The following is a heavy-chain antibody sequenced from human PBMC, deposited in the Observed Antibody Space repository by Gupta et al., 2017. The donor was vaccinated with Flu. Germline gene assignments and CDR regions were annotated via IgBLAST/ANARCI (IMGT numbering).Heavy chain of an antibody. CDR3: ASDIVVVPAAILGRPSHDY. CDR2: ISYEGSNK. D-gene: IGHD2-2*02. V-gene: IGHV3-30*03. J-gene: IGHJ4*02. Sequence: HWVRQAPGKGLEWVAGISYEGSNKYYADSVKGRFTISRDNSKNTLYLQMNSLRAEDTAVYYCASDIVVVPAAILGRPSHDYWGQGTLVTVSS.